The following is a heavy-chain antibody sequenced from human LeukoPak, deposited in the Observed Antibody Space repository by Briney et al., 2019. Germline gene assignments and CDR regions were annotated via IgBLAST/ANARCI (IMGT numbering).Heavy chain of an antibody. Sequence: ASVKVSCKASGYTFTSYDINWVRQATGRGLEWMGWMNPNSGNTGYAQKFQGRVTMTRNTSISTAYMELSSLRSEDTAVYYCARGDIVVVPAAIRGYYYYYGMDVWAKGPRSPSP. CDR1: GYTFTSYD. CDR3: ARGDIVVVPAAIRGYYYYYGMDV. V-gene: IGHV1-8*01. D-gene: IGHD2-2*02. CDR2: MNPNSGNT. J-gene: IGHJ6*02.